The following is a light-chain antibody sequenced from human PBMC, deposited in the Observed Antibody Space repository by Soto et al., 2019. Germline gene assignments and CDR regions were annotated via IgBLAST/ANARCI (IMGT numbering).Light chain of an antibody. CDR1: QNIINY. J-gene: IGKJ5*01. V-gene: IGKV1-39*01. Sequence: EIRVSQSSSSLSVYVSVRVTITCRASQNIINYLNWYQQKPGKAPQLLIYVASRLESGVPSRFSGSGSGTDFTLTITSLQPEDFATYYCQQSYNAPITFGQGTRLDI. CDR2: VAS. CDR3: QQSYNAPIT.